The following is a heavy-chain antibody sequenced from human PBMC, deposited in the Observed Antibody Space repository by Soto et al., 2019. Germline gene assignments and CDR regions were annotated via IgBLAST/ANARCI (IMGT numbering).Heavy chain of an antibody. CDR3: ARDASVGLNDY. V-gene: IGHV1-3*01. CDR1: GYTFTSYA. CDR2: INAGNGNT. J-gene: IGHJ4*02. Sequence: ASVKVSCKASGYTFTSYAMHWVLQAPGQRLEWMGWINAGNGNTKYSQKFQGRVTITRDTSASTAYMELRSLRSDDTAVYYCARDASVGLNDYWGQGTLVTVSS. D-gene: IGHD1-26*01.